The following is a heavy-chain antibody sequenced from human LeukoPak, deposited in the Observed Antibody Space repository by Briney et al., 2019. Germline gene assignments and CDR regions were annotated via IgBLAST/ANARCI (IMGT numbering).Heavy chain of an antibody. J-gene: IGHJ4*02. CDR3: ARGRYTTGWYPDYFDF. D-gene: IGHD6-19*01. V-gene: IGHV3-7*01. Sequence: PGGSLRLSCAASGFTFSYHWMTWVRQAPGKGLEWVANIKNDGAVKNYVDSVKGRFTISRDNAKNSLYLQMNSLRAEDTALYFCARGRYTTGWYPDYFDFWGQGTLVTVSS. CDR2: IKNDGAVK. CDR1: GFTFSYHW.